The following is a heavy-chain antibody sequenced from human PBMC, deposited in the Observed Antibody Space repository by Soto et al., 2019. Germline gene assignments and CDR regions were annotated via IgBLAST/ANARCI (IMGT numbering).Heavy chain of an antibody. J-gene: IGHJ6*02. D-gene: IGHD6-13*01. V-gene: IGHV4-31*03. CDR3: ARDKAAAEGYVEYYYYGMDV. CDR1: GGSISSGGYY. CDR2: IYYSGST. Sequence: QVQLQESGPGLVKPSQTLSLTCTVSGGSISSGGYYWSWIRQHPGKGLEWIGYIYYSGSTYYNPSLKSRVTISVDTSKNQFSLKLSSVTAADTAVYYCARDKAAAEGYVEYYYYGMDVWGQGTTVTVSS.